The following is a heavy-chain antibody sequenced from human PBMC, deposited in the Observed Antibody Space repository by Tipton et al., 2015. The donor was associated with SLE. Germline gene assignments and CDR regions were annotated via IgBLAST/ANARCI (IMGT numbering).Heavy chain of an antibody. D-gene: IGHD6-13*01. CDR3: ARGGTYSSSWYFDY. J-gene: IGHJ4*02. CDR1: GGSISSYY. Sequence: TLSLTCTVSGGSISSYYWCWIRQPPGKGLEWIGYIYHSGSTNYNPSLKSRVTISVDTAKNQFSLKLSSVTAAATAVYYCARGGTYSSSWYFDYWGQGTLVTGSS. V-gene: IGHV4-59*12. CDR2: IYHSGST.